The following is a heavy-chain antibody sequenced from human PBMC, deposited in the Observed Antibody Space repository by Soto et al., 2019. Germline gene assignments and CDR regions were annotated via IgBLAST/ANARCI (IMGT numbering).Heavy chain of an antibody. J-gene: IGHJ4*02. V-gene: IGHV3-49*04. CDR3: ARESLAAL. D-gene: IGHD3-16*02. CDR1: GFTFGNYA. CDR2: IRSRAYGGTT. Sequence: EVQLVESGGGLVQPGRSLRLSCTTSGFTFGNYAMAWVRQAPGKGLEWVGFIRSRAYGGTTEYAASVKGRFNMSRDDSRSIAYLQMDSLKTEDTAVYYCARESLAALWGQGTLVTVSS.